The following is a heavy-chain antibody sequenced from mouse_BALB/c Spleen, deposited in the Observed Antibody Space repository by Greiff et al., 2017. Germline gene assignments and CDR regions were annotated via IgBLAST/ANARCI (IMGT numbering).Heavy chain of an antibody. CDR1: GFTFSSFG. J-gene: IGHJ3*01. CDR2: ISSGSSTI. V-gene: IGHV5-17*02. CDR3: ARTMITTGGFAY. D-gene: IGHD2-4*01. Sequence: EVMLVESGGGLVQPGGSRKLSCAASGFTFSSFGMHWVRQAPEKGLEWVAYISSGSSTIYYADTVKGRFTISRDNPKNTLFLQMTSLRSEDTAMYYCARTMITTGGFAYWGQGTLVTVSA.